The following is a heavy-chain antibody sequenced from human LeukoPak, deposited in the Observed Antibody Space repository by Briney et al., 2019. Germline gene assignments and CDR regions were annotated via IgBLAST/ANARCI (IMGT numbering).Heavy chain of an antibody. Sequence: ASVKVSCKASGYTFTSYGISWVRQAPGQGLEWMGWISPYNGNTKYAQKVQGRVTMTTDTSTSTAYMELRSLRSDDTAVYYCGRVGSSAWYSLLENDYYYMDVWGKGTTVTVSS. CDR3: GRVGSSAWYSLLENDYYYMDV. D-gene: IGHD6-19*01. J-gene: IGHJ6*03. CDR1: GYTFTSYG. CDR2: ISPYNGNT. V-gene: IGHV1-18*01.